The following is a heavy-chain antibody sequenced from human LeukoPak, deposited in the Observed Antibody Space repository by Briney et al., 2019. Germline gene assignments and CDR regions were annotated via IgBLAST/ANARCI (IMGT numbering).Heavy chain of an antibody. D-gene: IGHD1-26*01. CDR3: AVSGSYEYYYYYMDV. Sequence: SVKVSCKASGGTFSSYAISWVRQAPGQGLEWMGGIIPIFGTANYAQKFQGRVTITTDESTSTAYMELSSLRSEDTAVYYCAVSGSYEYYYYYMDVWGKGTTVTVSS. CDR2: IIPIFGTA. V-gene: IGHV1-69*05. CDR1: GGTFSSYA. J-gene: IGHJ6*03.